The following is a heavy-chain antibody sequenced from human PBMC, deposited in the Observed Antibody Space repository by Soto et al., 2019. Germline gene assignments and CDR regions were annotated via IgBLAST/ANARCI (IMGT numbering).Heavy chain of an antibody. CDR3: ASRCGEDGWFDP. D-gene: IGHD2-21*01. CDR1: GGTFSSCS. V-gene: IGHV1-69*06. J-gene: IGHJ5*02. CDR2: IIPIFGTA. Sequence: ASAKVSCKGSGGTFSSCSIIWWRRAPGQGLEWMVWIIPIFGTATYAQKFQGRGAITADKSNITAYMELSSLRSEDKAVYYCASRCGEDGWFDPWGQGTLVTVSS.